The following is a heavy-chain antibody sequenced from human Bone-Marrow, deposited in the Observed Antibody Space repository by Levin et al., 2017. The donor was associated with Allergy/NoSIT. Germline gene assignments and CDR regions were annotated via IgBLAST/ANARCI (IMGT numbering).Heavy chain of an antibody. V-gene: IGHV4-4*02. Sequence: KSSETLSLTCSVSGDSLTTSNWWNWVRQPPGKGLEWIGEIYHTGRTNYNPSLKGRVSISVDTSRNQFSLNLISVTAADTAVYYCTRATGSQWELLDPWGQGTLVNVSS. CDR1: GDSLTTSNW. CDR2: IYHTGRT. CDR3: TRATGSQWELLDP. D-gene: IGHD1-26*01. J-gene: IGHJ5*02.